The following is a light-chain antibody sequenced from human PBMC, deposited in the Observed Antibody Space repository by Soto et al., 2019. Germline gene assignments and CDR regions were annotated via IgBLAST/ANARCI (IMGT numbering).Light chain of an antibody. V-gene: IGKV3-15*01. Sequence: EIVMTQSPATLPVSPGERATLSCGASQSVSNDLAWYQQKPGQAPRLLIYGASTRATGIPARFSGSGSGTEFTLTISSLQSEDFAVYYCQQYNRWPPGPSSSVFGGGTEVEIK. CDR3: QQYNRWPPGPSSSV. CDR1: QSVSND. CDR2: GAS. J-gene: IGKJ4*01.